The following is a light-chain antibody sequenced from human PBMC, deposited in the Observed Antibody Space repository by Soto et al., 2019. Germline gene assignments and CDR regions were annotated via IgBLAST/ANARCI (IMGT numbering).Light chain of an antibody. Sequence: EIVMTQSPATLSVSPGERATLSCRASQSVSSNLAWYQQKPGQAPRLLIYDASTRATGVPARFSGSGSGTEFTLTINSLQSEDFAVYYCQRYNNWPLTFGGGTKVESK. J-gene: IGKJ4*01. V-gene: IGKV3-15*01. CDR2: DAS. CDR1: QSVSSN. CDR3: QRYNNWPLT.